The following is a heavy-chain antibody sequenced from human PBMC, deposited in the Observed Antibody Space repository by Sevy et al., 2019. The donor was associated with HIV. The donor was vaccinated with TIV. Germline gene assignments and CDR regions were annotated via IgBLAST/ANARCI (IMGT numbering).Heavy chain of an antibody. CDR1: GFTFSNYA. CDR2: ISGSGGST. J-gene: IGHJ6*02. V-gene: IGHV3-23*01. CDR3: AKGMTDLYYYYGMDV. Sequence: GGSLRLSCAASGFTFSNYAMSWVRQAPGKGLKSVSSISGSGGSTYYADSVKGRFTISRDNSKNTLYLQMNSLRAEDTAVYYCAKGMTDLYYYYGMDVWGQGTTVTVSS.